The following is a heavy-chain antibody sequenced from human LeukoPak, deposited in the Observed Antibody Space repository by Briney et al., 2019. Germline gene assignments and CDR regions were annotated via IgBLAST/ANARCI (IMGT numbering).Heavy chain of an antibody. J-gene: IGHJ4*02. CDR3: AILIPLYDFWSGFY. CDR2: INPNSGGT. V-gene: IGHV1-2*06. CDR1: GGTFSSYA. Sequence: ASVKVSCKASGGTFSSYAISWVRQAPGQGLEWMGRINPNSGGTNYAQKFQGRVTMTRDTSISTAYMELGRLRSDDTAVYYCAILIPLYDFWSGFYWGQGTLVTVSS. D-gene: IGHD3-3*01.